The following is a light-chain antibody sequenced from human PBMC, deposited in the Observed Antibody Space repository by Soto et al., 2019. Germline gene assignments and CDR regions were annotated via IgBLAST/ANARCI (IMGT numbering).Light chain of an antibody. J-gene: IGLJ1*01. CDR3: SSYSGTNYHYV. Sequence: QSALTQPPSASGSFGQSVTSSCTGTSSDVGGYNYVSWYQQHPGKAPKLMIYEVSERPSGVPDRFSGSKSGNTASLTVSGLQADDEADYYCSSYSGTNYHYVFGTGTKDTVL. CDR1: SSDVGGYNY. V-gene: IGLV2-8*01. CDR2: EVS.